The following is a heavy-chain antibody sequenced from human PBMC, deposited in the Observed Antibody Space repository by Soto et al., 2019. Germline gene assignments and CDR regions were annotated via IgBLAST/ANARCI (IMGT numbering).Heavy chain of an antibody. D-gene: IGHD3-9*01. CDR2: IYHSGST. Sequence: QVQLQESGPGLVKPSGTLSLTCAVSGGSISSSNWWSWVRQPPGKGLEWIGEIYHSGSTNYNPSLKSRVTISVDQSKNQFSLKLSSVTAADTAVYYCATPQTPGTILTGYRYYYYGMDVWGQGTTVTVSS. CDR1: GGSISSSNW. V-gene: IGHV4-4*02. CDR3: ATPQTPGTILTGYRYYYYGMDV. J-gene: IGHJ6*02.